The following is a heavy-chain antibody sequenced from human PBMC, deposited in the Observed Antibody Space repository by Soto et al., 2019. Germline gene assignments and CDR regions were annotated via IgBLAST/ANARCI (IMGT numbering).Heavy chain of an antibody. Sequence: GGSLRLSCAASGFTFSSYAMSWVRQAPGKGLEWVSVISGSGAGTYYADSVKGRFTISRDNSKNTLYLQMNSLRAEDTAVYYCANSIAAAGIAMDYWGQGTLVTVSS. V-gene: IGHV3-23*01. CDR3: ANSIAAAGIAMDY. CDR1: GFTFSSYA. J-gene: IGHJ4*02. CDR2: ISGSGAGT. D-gene: IGHD6-13*01.